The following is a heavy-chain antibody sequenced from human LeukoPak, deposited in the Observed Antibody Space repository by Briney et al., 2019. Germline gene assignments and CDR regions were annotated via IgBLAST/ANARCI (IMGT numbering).Heavy chain of an antibody. D-gene: IGHD3-10*01. Sequence: SETLSLTCAVYGGSFSGYYWSWIRQPPGKGLEWIGEINHSGSTNYNPSLKSRVTISVDTSTSQFSLKLSSVTAADTAVYYCARTYYYGSGNYYPYFDYWGQGTLVTVSS. CDR2: INHSGST. CDR1: GGSFSGYY. J-gene: IGHJ4*02. V-gene: IGHV4-34*09. CDR3: ARTYYYGSGNYYPYFDY.